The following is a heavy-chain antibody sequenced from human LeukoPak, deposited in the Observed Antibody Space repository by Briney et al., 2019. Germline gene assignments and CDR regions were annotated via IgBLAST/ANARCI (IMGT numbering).Heavy chain of an antibody. J-gene: IGHJ4*02. CDR2: ISSSGSSI. CDR3: ARIGAYYDLDY. V-gene: IGHV3-48*03. CDR1: GFTFISYE. D-gene: IGHD3-22*01. Sequence: GGSLRLSCAASGFTFISYEMNWVRQAPGKGLEWVSYISSSGSSIYYADSAKGRLTISRDNAKNSLYLQMNSLRAEDTAVYYCARIGAYYDLDYWGQGTLVTVSS.